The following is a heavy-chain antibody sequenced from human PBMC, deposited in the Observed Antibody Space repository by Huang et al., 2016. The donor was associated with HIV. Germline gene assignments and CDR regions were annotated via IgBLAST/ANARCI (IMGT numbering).Heavy chain of an antibody. CDR2: IYWDDDK. CDR3: AHIGRLGNYYMDV. Sequence: QITLKESGPTVIKPTQTLTLTCSFSGFSLNHKGVGVGWIRQPPGKALEWLVRIYWDDDKRFTPSLKNRINITKDTSKNQVVFTMTNLDPMDTGTYYCAHIGRLGNYYMDVWGNGTTVTVSS. J-gene: IGHJ6*03. CDR1: GFSLNHKGVG. D-gene: IGHD7-27*01. V-gene: IGHV2-5*02.